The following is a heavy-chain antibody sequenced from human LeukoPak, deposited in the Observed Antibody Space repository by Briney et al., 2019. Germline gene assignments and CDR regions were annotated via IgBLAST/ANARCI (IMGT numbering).Heavy chain of an antibody. CDR2: MYHTGHT. D-gene: IGHD2-15*01. Sequence: SETLSVTCNVSGGSISNYYWSWIRQPPGKGLEWIGYMYHTGHTMYNSSLKSRVTMSLDTSKNHFSLRLSSVTAADTAVYYCARNPFATPFDYWGPGTLVTVSS. J-gene: IGHJ4*02. V-gene: IGHV4-59*08. CDR1: GGSISNYY. CDR3: ARNPFATPFDY.